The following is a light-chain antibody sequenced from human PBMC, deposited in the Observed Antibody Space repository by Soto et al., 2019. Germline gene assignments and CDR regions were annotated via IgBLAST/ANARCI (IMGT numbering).Light chain of an antibody. Sequence: QSALTQPASVSASPGQSITISCTGTSSDVGGYDYVSWYQQHPGRVPKLMIYDVSNRPSGVSNRFSGSKSGNTASLTISGLQAEDEADYYCSSYTSSSNVVFGGGTKLTVL. CDR2: DVS. V-gene: IGLV2-14*01. J-gene: IGLJ2*01. CDR3: SSYTSSSNVV. CDR1: SSDVGGYDY.